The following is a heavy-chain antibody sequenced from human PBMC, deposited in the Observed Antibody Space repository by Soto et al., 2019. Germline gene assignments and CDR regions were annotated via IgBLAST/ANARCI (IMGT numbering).Heavy chain of an antibody. J-gene: IGHJ4*02. CDR1: GFDLNYYS. V-gene: IGHV3-21*01. D-gene: IGHD5-12*01. Sequence: EVQLVESGGDLVRPGGSLSLSCAASGFDLNYYSMNWVRQAPAKGLEWVSSISPRSDDIYYADSVKGRFTISRDNAKNSVYLQMNSLRDEDTAVYYCARPRGPRGYDLIDYWGQGTLVIVSS. CDR2: ISPRSDDI. CDR3: ARPRGPRGYDLIDY.